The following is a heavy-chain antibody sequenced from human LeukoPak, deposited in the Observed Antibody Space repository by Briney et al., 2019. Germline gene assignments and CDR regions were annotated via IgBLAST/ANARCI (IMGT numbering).Heavy chain of an antibody. CDR3: ARLHAYYFDY. CDR2: IYPGDSDT. V-gene: IGHV5-51*01. J-gene: IGHJ4*02. CDR1: GFSFTSYW. Sequence: GESLKISCKGSGFSFTSYWIGWVRQMPGKGLEWMGIIYPGDSDTRYSPSFQGQVTISADKSISTAYLRWSPLKASDTVMYYCARLHAYYFDYWGQGTLVTVSS.